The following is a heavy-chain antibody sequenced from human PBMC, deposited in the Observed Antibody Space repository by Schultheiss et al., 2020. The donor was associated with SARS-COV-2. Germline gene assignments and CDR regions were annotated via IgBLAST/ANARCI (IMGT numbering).Heavy chain of an antibody. J-gene: IGHJ6*02. Sequence: SETLSLTCAVYGGSFSGYYWSWIRQPPGKGLEWIGEINHSGSTNYNPSLKSRVTISVDTSKNQFSLKLSSVTAADTAVYYCARQDKWLRSNGMDVWGQGTTVTVS. V-gene: IGHV4-34*01. CDR3: ARQDKWLRSNGMDV. CDR2: INHSGST. D-gene: IGHD5-12*01. CDR1: GGSFSGYY.